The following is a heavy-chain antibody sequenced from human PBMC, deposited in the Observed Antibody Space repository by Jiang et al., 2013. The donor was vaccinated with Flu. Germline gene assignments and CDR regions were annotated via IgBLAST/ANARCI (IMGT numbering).Heavy chain of an antibody. CDR2: ISYDGSNK. D-gene: IGHD3-3*01. CDR1: GFTFSSYG. V-gene: IGHV3-30*18. Sequence: VQLVESGGGVVQPGRSLRLSCAASGFTFSSYGMHWVRQAPGKGLEWVAVISYDGSNKYYADSVKGRFTISRDNSKNTLYLQMNSLRAEDTAVYYCAKDQFPTIFGVVNYYYYGMDVWGQGTTVTVSS. CDR3: AKDQFPTIFGVVNYYYYGMDV. J-gene: IGHJ6*02.